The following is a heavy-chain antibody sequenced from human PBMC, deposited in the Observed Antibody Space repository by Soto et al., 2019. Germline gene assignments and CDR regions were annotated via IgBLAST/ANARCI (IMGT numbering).Heavy chain of an antibody. CDR1: GGTFSSYA. Sequence: GASVKVSCKASGGTFSSYAISWVRQAPGQGLEWMGGIIPIFGTANYAQKFQGRVTITADESTSTAYMELSSLRSEDTAVYYCARVPRETKGDYGRWGAYYYYYGMDVWGQGTTVTVTS. V-gene: IGHV1-69*13. D-gene: IGHD4-17*01. CDR3: ARVPRETKGDYGRWGAYYYYYGMDV. CDR2: IIPIFGTA. J-gene: IGHJ6*02.